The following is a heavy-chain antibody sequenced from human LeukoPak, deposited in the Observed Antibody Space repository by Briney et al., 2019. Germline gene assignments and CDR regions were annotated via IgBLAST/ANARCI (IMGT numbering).Heavy chain of an antibody. Sequence: PSGTLSLTCAVSGGSISSSNWWSWVRQPPGKGLEWIGEIYHSGRTNYNPSLKSRVTISVDKSKNQFSLKLSSVTAAGTAVYYCARGYSSGWCSYYFDYWGQGTLVTVSS. V-gene: IGHV4-4*02. CDR1: GGSISSSNW. CDR3: ARGYSSGWCSYYFDY. J-gene: IGHJ4*02. D-gene: IGHD6-19*01. CDR2: IYHSGRT.